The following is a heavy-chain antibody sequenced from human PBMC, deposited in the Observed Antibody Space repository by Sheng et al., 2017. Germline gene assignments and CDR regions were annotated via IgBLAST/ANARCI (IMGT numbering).Heavy chain of an antibody. J-gene: IGHJ3*02. V-gene: IGHV1-69*13. CDR3: ASSPPARYYDSSGPFAFDI. Sequence: QVQLVQSGAEVKKPGSSVKVSCKASGGTFSSYAISWVRQAPGQGLEWMGGIIPIFGTANYAQKFQGRVTITADESTSTAYMELSSLRSEDTAVYYCASSPPARYYDSSGPFAFDIWGQGTMVTVSS. CDR1: GGTFSSYA. CDR2: IIPIFGTA. D-gene: IGHD3-22*01.